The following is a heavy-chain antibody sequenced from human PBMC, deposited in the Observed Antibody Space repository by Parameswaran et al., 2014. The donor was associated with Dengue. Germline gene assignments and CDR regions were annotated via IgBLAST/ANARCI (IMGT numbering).Heavy chain of an antibody. Sequence: ESLKISCAASGFTLTNAWMSWVRQAPGKGLEWVGRTKSKTNGGATDYAAPVKGRFTISRDDSKNMVYLQMNSLKSEDTAVYYCTTVTESWDENVMYVWGQGTTVTVSS. CDR1: GFTLTNAW. V-gene: IGHV3-15*01. CDR3: TTVTESWDENVMYV. D-gene: IGHD1-26*01. CDR2: TKSKTNGGAT. J-gene: IGHJ6*02.